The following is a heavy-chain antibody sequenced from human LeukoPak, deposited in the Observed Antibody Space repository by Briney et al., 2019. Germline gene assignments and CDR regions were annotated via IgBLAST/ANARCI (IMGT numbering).Heavy chain of an antibody. CDR2: ISSSGGNT. CDR3: AKGSASSGYPRDY. CDR1: GFTFTTYG. J-gene: IGHJ4*02. V-gene: IGHV3-23*01. Sequence: PGGFLTLSCAASGFTFTTYGMSWVRQAPGKGLEWVSGISSSGGNTYYADSVKGRFTISRDNSKSTLYLQMNSLRVEDTAVYYCAKGSASSGYPRDYWGQGTLVTVSS. D-gene: IGHD3-22*01.